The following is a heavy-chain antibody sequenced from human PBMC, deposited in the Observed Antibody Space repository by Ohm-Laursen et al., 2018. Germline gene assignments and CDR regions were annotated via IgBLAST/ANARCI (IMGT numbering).Heavy chain of an antibody. Sequence: SLRLSCAASGFTFSSYAMSWVRQAPGKGLEWVSAISGSGGSTYYADSVKGRLTISRDNSKNTLYLQMNSLRAEDTAVYYCAKELLSEQWLVRHFDYWGQGTLVTVSS. CDR2: ISGSGGST. CDR1: GFTFSSYA. D-gene: IGHD6-19*01. V-gene: IGHV3-23*01. CDR3: AKELLSEQWLVRHFDY. J-gene: IGHJ4*02.